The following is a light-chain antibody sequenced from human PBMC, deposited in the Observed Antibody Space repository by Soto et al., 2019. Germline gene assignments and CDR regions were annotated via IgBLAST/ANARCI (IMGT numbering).Light chain of an antibody. J-gene: IGLJ2*01. CDR1: SGHSSYA. V-gene: IGLV4-69*01. CDR3: QTWGTGIHVV. CDR2: LDSDGSH. Sequence: QSVLTQSPSASASLGASVKLTCTLSSGHSSYAIAWHQQQPDKGPRYLMKLDSDGSHTKGDAIPDRFSGSSAGAERFLTIARLPSEDEADYYCQTWGTGIHVVFGGGTKLTVL.